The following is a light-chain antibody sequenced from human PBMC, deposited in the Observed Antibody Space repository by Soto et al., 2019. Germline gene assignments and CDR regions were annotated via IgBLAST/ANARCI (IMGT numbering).Light chain of an antibody. V-gene: IGKV1-5*01. CDR1: QSLSSW. J-gene: IGKJ1*01. Sequence: DIQMTQSPSTLSASVGDRVTITCRASQSLSSWLAWYQQKPGKAPKLLIYDASSLESGVPSRFSGSGSGTEFTLNISSLQPDDFATYYCQQYNNYWTFGQGTKVEIK. CDR2: DAS. CDR3: QQYNNYWT.